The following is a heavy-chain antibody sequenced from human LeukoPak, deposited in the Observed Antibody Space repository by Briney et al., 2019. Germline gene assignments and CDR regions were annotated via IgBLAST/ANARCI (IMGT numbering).Heavy chain of an antibody. CDR2: IIPILGIA. CDR1: GYTFTGYY. J-gene: IGHJ3*02. CDR3: ARIEVVVPAATHDAFDI. D-gene: IGHD2-2*01. Sequence: SVKVSCKASGYTFTGYYMHWVRQAPGQGLEWMGRIIPILGIANYAQKFQGRVTITADKSTSTAYMELSSLRSEDTAVYYCARIEVVVPAATHDAFDIWGQGTMVTVSS. V-gene: IGHV1-69*02.